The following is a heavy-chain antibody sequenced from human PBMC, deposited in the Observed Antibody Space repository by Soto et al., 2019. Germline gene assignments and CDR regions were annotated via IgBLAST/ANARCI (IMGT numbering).Heavy chain of an antibody. CDR1: GGSMTNYY. J-gene: IGHJ4*02. CDR3: VRENDYSDNNGYTLFDY. D-gene: IGHD3-22*01. Sequence: QVQLQESGPRLVKPSETLSLTCTVSGGSMTNYYWAWIRQPAGKGLEWIGRIFGIGYTNYNPSLNSLITLSVATSKSHFSRMLTSVTAAHTAVYYCVRENDYSDNNGYTLFDYWGQGTLVSVSP. V-gene: IGHV4-4*07. CDR2: IFGIGYT.